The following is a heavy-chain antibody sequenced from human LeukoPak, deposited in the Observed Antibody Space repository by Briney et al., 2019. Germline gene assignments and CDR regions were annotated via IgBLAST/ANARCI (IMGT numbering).Heavy chain of an antibody. J-gene: IGHJ4*02. CDR3: ATAIAAAGTYYFDY. Sequence: ATVKISCKASGYTFTDYYMHWVQQAPGKGLEGMGRVDSEDGETIYAEKFQGRVTITADPSTDTAYMELSSLRSEDTAVYYCATAIAAAGTYYFDYWGQGTLVTVSS. V-gene: IGHV1-69-2*01. CDR2: VDSEDGET. D-gene: IGHD6-13*01. CDR1: GYTFTDYY.